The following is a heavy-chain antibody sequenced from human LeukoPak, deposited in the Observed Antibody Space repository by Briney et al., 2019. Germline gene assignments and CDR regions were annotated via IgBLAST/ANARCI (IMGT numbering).Heavy chain of an antibody. CDR2: INGDGSST. J-gene: IGHJ4*02. Sequence: PGGSLRLSCAASGFTFSSYWIHWVRQAPGKGLVWVSRINGDGSSTNYADSVKGRFTISRDNAKNTLYLQMNSLRAEDTAVYYCARAPLVPAALYYFDYWGQGTLVTVSS. D-gene: IGHD2-2*01. CDR3: ARAPLVPAALYYFDY. V-gene: IGHV3-74*01. CDR1: GFTFSSYW.